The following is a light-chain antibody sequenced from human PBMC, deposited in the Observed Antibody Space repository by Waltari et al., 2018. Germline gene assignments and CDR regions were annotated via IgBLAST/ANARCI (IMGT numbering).Light chain of an antibody. CDR2: GKN. CDR1: TLRINW. V-gene: IGLV3-19*01. J-gene: IGLJ2*01. CDR3: HSRDSSTNHLV. Sequence: SSELTQDPAVSVALGQTVRIPCQGDTLRINWASWTQQRPGQPPLLVFYGKNNRPSGIPDRFSASSSGNTASLTITGAQAEDEADYCCHSRDSSTNHLVFGGGTKLTVL.